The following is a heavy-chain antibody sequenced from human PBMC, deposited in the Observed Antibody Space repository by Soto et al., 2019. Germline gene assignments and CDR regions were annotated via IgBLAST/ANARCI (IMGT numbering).Heavy chain of an antibody. D-gene: IGHD6-19*01. Sequence: QVQLVESGGGVVQPGRSLRLSCAASGFSLSSSDMHWVRQAPGKGPEWVAVMSYDGDRQSYADSVRGRFSVSRDISKSALYLQMSSLRTEDTATYYCVKGGWYGSMSSSDWWGQGTQVTVSS. CDR1: GFSLSSSD. CDR2: MSYDGDRQ. V-gene: IGHV3-30*18. CDR3: VKGGWYGSMSSSDW. J-gene: IGHJ4*02.